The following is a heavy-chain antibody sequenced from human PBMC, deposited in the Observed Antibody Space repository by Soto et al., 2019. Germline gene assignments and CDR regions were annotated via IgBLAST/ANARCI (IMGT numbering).Heavy chain of an antibody. CDR3: AKEISSMWFPLDS. CDR2: ISAGST. D-gene: IGHD3-3*02. Sequence: GSLRLSCAASGFTFNNYAMSWVRQAPGKGLEWVSSISAGSTYYADSVKGRFIISRDTSKNTLYLQMNSLRAEDTAVYYCAKEISSMWFPLDSWGQGTLVTVSS. CDR1: GFTFNNYA. J-gene: IGHJ4*02. V-gene: IGHV3-23*01.